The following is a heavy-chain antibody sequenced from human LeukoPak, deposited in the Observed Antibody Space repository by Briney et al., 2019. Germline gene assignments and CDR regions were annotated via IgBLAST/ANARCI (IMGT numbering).Heavy chain of an antibody. CDR3: AKVIRKWELRDYFDY. J-gene: IGHJ4*02. V-gene: IGHV3-30*18. D-gene: IGHD1-26*01. Sequence: GGSLRLSCAASGFTFSSYGMHWVRQAPGKGLEWVAVISYDGSNKYYADSVKGRFTISRDNSKNTLYLQMNSLRAEDTAVYYCAKVIRKWELRDYFDYWGQGTLVTVSS. CDR1: GFTFSSYG. CDR2: ISYDGSNK.